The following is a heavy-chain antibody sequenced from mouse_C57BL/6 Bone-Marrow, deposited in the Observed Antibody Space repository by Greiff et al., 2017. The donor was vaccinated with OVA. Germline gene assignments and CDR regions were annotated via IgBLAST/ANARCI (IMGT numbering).Heavy chain of an antibody. Sequence: QVQLQQPGAELVKPGASVKLSCKASGYTFTSYWMQWVKQRPGQGLEWIGEIDPSDSYTNYNQKFKGKATLTVDTSSSTAYMQLSSLTSEDSAVDYCARDWDLAWFAYWGQGTLVTVSA. CDR3: ARDWDLAWFAY. V-gene: IGHV1-50*01. CDR1: GYTFTSYW. J-gene: IGHJ3*01. D-gene: IGHD4-1*01. CDR2: IDPSDSYT.